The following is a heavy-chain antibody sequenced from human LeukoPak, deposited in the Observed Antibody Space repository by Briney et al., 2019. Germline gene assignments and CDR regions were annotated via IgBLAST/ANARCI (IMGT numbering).Heavy chain of an antibody. CDR1: GYTFTSYY. CDR2: INPSGGST. Sequence: GASVKVSCKASGYTFTSYYMHWVRQAPGQGLEWMGIINPSGGSTSYAQKFHGRVTMTRDTSTSTVYMELSSLRSEDTAVYYCARDLSGGVGANNWFDPWGQGTLVTVSS. CDR3: ARDLSGGVGANNWFDP. J-gene: IGHJ5*02. V-gene: IGHV1-46*01. D-gene: IGHD1-26*01.